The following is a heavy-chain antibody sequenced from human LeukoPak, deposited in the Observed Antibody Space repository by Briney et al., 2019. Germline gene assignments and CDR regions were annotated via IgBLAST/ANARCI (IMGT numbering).Heavy chain of an antibody. D-gene: IGHD3-16*01. V-gene: IGHV3-43*01. Sequence: PGGSLRLSCAASGFTFDDYSMHWVRHTPGKGLEWVSLISRDADRTYYADSVKGRFTISRDNSKNSLYLQMSSLRTEDTGLYYCASEVPHKSLGHCGQGTLVTVSS. CDR3: ASEVPHKSLGH. J-gene: IGHJ4*02. CDR1: GFTFDDYS. CDR2: ISRDADRT.